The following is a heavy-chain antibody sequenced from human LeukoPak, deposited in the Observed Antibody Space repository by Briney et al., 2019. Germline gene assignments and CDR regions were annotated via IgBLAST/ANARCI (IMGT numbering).Heavy chain of an antibody. J-gene: IGHJ4*02. CDR3: AREDIVVVPAAHYGV. CDR1: GFTFSSYA. CDR2: ISYDGSNK. V-gene: IGHV3-30-3*01. D-gene: IGHD2-2*01. Sequence: PGRSLRLSCAAPGFTFSSYAMHWVRQAPGKGLEWVAVISYDGSNKYYADSVKGRFTISRDNSKNTLYLQMNSLRAEDTAVYYCAREDIVVVPAAHYGVWGQGTLVTVSS.